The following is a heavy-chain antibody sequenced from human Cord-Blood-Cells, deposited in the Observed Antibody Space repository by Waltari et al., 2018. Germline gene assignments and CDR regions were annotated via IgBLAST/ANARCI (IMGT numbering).Heavy chain of an antibody. Sequence: QVQLQESGPGLVKPSETLSLTCTVSGDSISGYYWSWIRQPPGKGLEWIGYFYYTGSTNYNLSLKSRVTMSVDTSKNQFSLKLRSVTAADTAVYFCARGVIVATLTGTGWFDPWGQGTLVTVSS. J-gene: IGHJ5*02. CDR1: GDSISGYY. CDR3: ARGVIVATLTGTGWFDP. D-gene: IGHD5-12*01. CDR2: FYYTGST. V-gene: IGHV4-59*08.